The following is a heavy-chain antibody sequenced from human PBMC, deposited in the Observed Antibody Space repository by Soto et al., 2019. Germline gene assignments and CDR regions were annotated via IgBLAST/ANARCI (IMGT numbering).Heavy chain of an antibody. D-gene: IGHD6-13*01. CDR3: ARLAAAGTTHDAFDI. CDR1: GYSFTSHW. CDR2: IYPGDSDT. J-gene: IGHJ3*02. V-gene: IGHV5-51*01. Sequence: PGESLKISCKGSGYSFTSHWIGWVRQMPGKGLEWMGIIYPGDSDTRYSPSFQGQVTISADKSISTAYLQWSSLKASDTAMYYCARLAAAGTTHDAFDIWGQGTMVTVSS.